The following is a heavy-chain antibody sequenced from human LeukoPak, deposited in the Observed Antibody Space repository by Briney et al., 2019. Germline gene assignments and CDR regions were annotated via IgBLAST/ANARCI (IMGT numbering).Heavy chain of an antibody. CDR1: GFTFSSYA. Sequence: TGGSLRLSCAASGFTFSSYAMSWVRQAPGKGLEWVSAISGSGGSTYYADSVKGRFTISRDNSKNTLYLQMNSLRAEDTAVYYCEKVLQVDILTGPVHYWGQGTLVTVSS. CDR3: EKVLQVDILTGPVHY. CDR2: ISGSGGST. J-gene: IGHJ4*02. V-gene: IGHV3-23*01. D-gene: IGHD3-9*01.